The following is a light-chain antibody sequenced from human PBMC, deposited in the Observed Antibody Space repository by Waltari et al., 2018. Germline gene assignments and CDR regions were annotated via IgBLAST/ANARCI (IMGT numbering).Light chain of an antibody. V-gene: IGKV1-6*01. CDR3: QHYYDNPPT. CDR2: AAS. J-gene: IGKJ1*01. CDR1: QNIYNT. Sequence: IHMTQSPSALSASVGDRVTISCRASQNIYNTLAWYQQKPGKAPKPLIYAASSLQSGIPSRFSDSGTGTDFALTISSLQPEDSAAYYCQHYYDNPPTFGQGTKVEIK.